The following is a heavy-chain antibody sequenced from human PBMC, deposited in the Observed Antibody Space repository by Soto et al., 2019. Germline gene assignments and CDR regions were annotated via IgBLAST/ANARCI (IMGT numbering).Heavy chain of an antibody. CDR3: ASQATNQTFDD. J-gene: IGHJ4*02. CDR1: GFAFRSFW. D-gene: IGHD5-12*01. V-gene: IGHV3-74*01. Sequence: PVGSLRLSCAASGFAFRSFWMHWFRQAPVNGLAWVSLINTDGSNTIYADSVRGRFTISRDSANNALYLQMNSLRVEDTAVYYCASQATNQTFDDWGQGTLVTVSS. CDR2: INTDGSNT.